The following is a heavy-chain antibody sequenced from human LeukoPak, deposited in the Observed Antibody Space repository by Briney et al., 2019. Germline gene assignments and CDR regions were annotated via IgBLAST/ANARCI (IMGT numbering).Heavy chain of an antibody. J-gene: IGHJ4*02. CDR2: INPNSGGT. V-gene: IGHV1-2*06. D-gene: IGHD3-22*01. CDR3: ARVEYYDSSGYYYDY. Sequence: GASVKVSCKASGYTFTGYYMHWVQQAPGQGLEWMGRINPNSGGTNYAQKFQGRVTMTRDTSISTAYMELSRLRSDDTAVYYCARVEYYDSSGYYYDYWGQGTLVTVSS. CDR1: GYTFTGYY.